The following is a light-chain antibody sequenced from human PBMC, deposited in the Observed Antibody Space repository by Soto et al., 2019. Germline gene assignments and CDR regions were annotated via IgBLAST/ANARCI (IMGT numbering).Light chain of an antibody. V-gene: IGLV2-14*03. Sequence: QSALTQPASVSGSPGQSIAISCTGVRTDVADGYDYVSWYQQHPGQAPQLIIYDVSNRPSGVSDRFSGSKSGNTASLTISGLQAEDEAEYYCTSYTSSTPFYVFGGGTKVTVL. CDR2: DVS. CDR3: TSYTSSTPFYV. CDR1: RTDVADGYDY. J-gene: IGLJ1*01.